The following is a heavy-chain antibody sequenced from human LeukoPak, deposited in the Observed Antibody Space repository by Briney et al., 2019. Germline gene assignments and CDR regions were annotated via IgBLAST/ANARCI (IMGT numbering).Heavy chain of an antibody. Sequence: GASVKVSCKASGYSFTSYGFSWVRQAPGQGLEWMGGIIPIYGRADYPQKFQGRVTITADESTRTVTMQLSSLRSEDTAVYYCAGFFYDNSNDAFDIWGQGTVVTVS. CDR1: GYSFTSYG. CDR2: IIPIYGRA. CDR3: AGFFYDNSNDAFDI. D-gene: IGHD3-22*01. V-gene: IGHV1-69*13. J-gene: IGHJ3*02.